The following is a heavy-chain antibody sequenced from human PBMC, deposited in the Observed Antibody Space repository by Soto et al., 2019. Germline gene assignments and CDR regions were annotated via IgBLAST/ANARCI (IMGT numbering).Heavy chain of an antibody. CDR3: ARSSYSGSYYNDAFDI. Sequence: SETLSLTCAVYGGSFSGYYWSWVRQPPGKGLGWVGAINHSGSTNYNPSLKSRVTISVDTSKNQFSLKLRSVTAADTAVYYCARSSYSGSYYNDAFDIWGQGTMVTVSS. CDR1: GGSFSGYY. V-gene: IGHV4-34*01. D-gene: IGHD1-26*01. J-gene: IGHJ3*02. CDR2: INHSGST.